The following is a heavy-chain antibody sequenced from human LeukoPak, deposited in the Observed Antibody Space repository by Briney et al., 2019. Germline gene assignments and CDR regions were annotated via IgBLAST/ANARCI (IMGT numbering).Heavy chain of an antibody. Sequence: SQTLSLTCTVYDDSISSSGYYLSWIRQPPGKGLEWIVEVNHSGSTNYNPSLKSRVTISVDTSKNQFSLKLSSVTAADTAVYYCARRDYDYVWGSYRPRAFDIWGQGTMVTVSS. CDR1: DDSISSSGYY. CDR3: ARRDYDYVWGSYRPRAFDI. CDR2: VNHSGST. D-gene: IGHD3-16*02. V-gene: IGHV4-34*01. J-gene: IGHJ3*02.